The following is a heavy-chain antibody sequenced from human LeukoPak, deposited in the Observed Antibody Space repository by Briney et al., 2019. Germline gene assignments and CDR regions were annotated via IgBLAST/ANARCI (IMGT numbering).Heavy chain of an antibody. CDR2: ISSSGNT. CDR3: ARAEVVRGIILDY. V-gene: IGHV4-31*03. D-gene: IGHD3-10*01. J-gene: IGHJ4*02. Sequence: QTLSLTCTVSGGSLGSAGYFWNWIRQHPGKGLEWIGFISSSGNTFYNPSRKSRVTISIDTSKNQFSLRLSSVTAADTAVYYCARAEVVRGIILDYWGQGALVTVSS. CDR1: GGSLGSAGYF.